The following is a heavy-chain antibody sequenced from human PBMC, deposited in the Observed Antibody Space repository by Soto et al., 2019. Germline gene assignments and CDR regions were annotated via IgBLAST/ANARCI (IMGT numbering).Heavy chain of an antibody. V-gene: IGHV4-31*03. Sequence: SETLSLTCTFSGGSISSGGYYWSWIRQHPGKGLEWIGYIYYSGSTYYNPSLKSRVTISVDTSKNQFSLKLSSVTAADTAVYYCARRLYYDSSGFEGGGMDVWGQGTTVTVSS. CDR2: IYYSGST. J-gene: IGHJ6*02. CDR3: ARRLYYDSSGFEGGGMDV. CDR1: GGSISSGGYY. D-gene: IGHD3-22*01.